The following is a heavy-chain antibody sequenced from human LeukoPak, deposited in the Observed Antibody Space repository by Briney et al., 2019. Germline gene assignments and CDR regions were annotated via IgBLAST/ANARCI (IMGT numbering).Heavy chain of an antibody. CDR2: IYSGGST. Sequence: GGSLRLSCAASGFTVSSNYMSWVRQAPGKGLEWVSVIYSGGSTYYADSVKGRFTISRDNSKNTLYLQMNSLRAEDTAVYYCARVVDSSGYYYYGMDVWGQGTTATVSS. CDR1: GFTVSSNY. V-gene: IGHV3-53*01. CDR3: ARVVDSSGYYYYGMDV. J-gene: IGHJ6*02. D-gene: IGHD3-22*01.